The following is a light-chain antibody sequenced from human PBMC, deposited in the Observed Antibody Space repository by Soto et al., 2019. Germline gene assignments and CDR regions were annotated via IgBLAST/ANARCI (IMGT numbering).Light chain of an antibody. CDR1: QSVNTN. Sequence: VMTQSPATLSASTGERDPLSCRASQSVNTNLAWYQTKPGQAPTVLVYAASTRATGIPDRFSGSGSGTDFTLTISSLQPEDFALYYCQEDNDWPRGTFCQGANVDI. V-gene: IGKV3-15*01. CDR3: QEDNDWPRGT. J-gene: IGKJ1*01. CDR2: AAS.